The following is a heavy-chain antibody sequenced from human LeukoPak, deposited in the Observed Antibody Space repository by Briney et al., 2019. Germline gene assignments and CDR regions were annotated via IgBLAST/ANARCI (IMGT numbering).Heavy chain of an antibody. J-gene: IGHJ4*02. CDR1: GYSISSGYY. CDR2: IYHSGST. CDR3: AREVSSSGWYEDY. Sequence: PSETLSLTCTVSGYSISSGYYWGWIRQPPGKGLEWIGSIYHSGSTYYNPSLKSRVTISVDTSKNQFSLKLSSVTAADTAVYYCAREVSSSGWYEDYWGQGTLVTVSS. V-gene: IGHV4-38-2*02. D-gene: IGHD6-19*01.